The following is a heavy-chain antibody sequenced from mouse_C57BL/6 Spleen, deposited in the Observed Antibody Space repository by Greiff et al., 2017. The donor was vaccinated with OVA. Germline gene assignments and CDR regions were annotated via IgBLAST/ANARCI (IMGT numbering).Heavy chain of an antibody. J-gene: IGHJ4*01. D-gene: IGHD3-2*02. V-gene: IGHV1-50*01. CDR1: GYTFTSYW. CDR2: IDPSDSYT. CDR3: ARFPLSGYGNGAMDY. Sequence: QVQLQQPGAELVKPGASVKLSCKASGYTFTSYWMQWVKQRPGQGLEWIGEIDPSDSYTNYNQKFKGKATLTVDTSSRTAYMQLSSLTSEDSAVYDCARFPLSGYGNGAMDYWGQGTSVTVSS.